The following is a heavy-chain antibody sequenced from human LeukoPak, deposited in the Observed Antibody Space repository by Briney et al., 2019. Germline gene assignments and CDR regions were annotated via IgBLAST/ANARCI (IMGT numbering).Heavy chain of an antibody. J-gene: IGHJ4*02. V-gene: IGHV3-21*01. CDR3: ARDRYRYYDSSGSSFDY. CDR1: GFTFSSYS. D-gene: IGHD3-22*01. Sequence: GGSLRLSCAASGFTFSSYSMNWVRQAPGKGLEWVSSISSSSSYIYYADSVKGRFTISRDNAKNSLYLQMNSLRAEDTAVYYCARDRYRYYDSSGSSFDYWGQGTLVTVSS. CDR2: ISSSSSYI.